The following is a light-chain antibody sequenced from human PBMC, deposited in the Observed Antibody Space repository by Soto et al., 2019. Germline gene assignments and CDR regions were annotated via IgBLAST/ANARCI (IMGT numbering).Light chain of an antibody. V-gene: IGKV3-11*01. CDR3: KQRSNWPIT. CDR2: DAS. J-gene: IGKJ5*01. CDR1: QSVSSY. Sequence: EIVLTQSPATLSLSPGERATLSCRASQSVSSYLAWYQQKPGQAPRLLIYDASNRATGIPARFSGSGSGTDFTLTISSLELEDFAVYYCKQRSNWPITCGQGTRLEIK.